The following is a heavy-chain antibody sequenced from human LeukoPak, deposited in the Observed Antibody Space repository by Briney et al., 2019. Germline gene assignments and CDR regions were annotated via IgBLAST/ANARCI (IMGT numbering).Heavy chain of an antibody. CDR1: GDSITSYY. Sequence: SETLSLTCTVSGDSITSYYWSWIRQPPGKGLEWIGFISDRGATNYNPSLKMRVTISVDTSKNQISLKLSSVTAADTAVYYCAREAHYYDSSGYYWGYYFDYWGQGTLVTASS. D-gene: IGHD3-22*01. CDR3: AREAHYYDSSGYYWGYYFDY. V-gene: IGHV4-59*12. J-gene: IGHJ4*02. CDR2: ISDRGAT.